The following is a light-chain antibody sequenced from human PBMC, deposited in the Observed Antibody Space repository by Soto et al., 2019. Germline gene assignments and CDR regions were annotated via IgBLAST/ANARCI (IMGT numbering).Light chain of an antibody. V-gene: IGKV3-20*01. CDR2: GAS. J-gene: IGKJ2*01. CDR1: QSGFTSF. Sequence: EIVLTQSPGTLSLSPGETATLSCRASQSGFTSFLAWFQQKPGQAPRLLIYGASTRATGIPERFSGSGSGTDFALTISSLEPEDFAVYYCHQYGLSPPYTFGPGTKLEI. CDR3: HQYGLSPPYT.